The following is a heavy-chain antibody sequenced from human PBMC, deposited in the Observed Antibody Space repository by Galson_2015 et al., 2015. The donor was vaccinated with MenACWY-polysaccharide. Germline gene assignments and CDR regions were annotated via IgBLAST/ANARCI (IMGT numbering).Heavy chain of an antibody. J-gene: IGHJ5*02. CDR3: AKDSTDFWSVAGRFDH. CDR1: GFTLTGYA. D-gene: IGHD3-3*01. CDR2: IRSSGTNT. Sequence: SLRLSCAASGFTLTGYAMSWVRQAPGKGLEWVSAIRSSGTNTYYADSVKGRFTISRDNSKNTLYLQMNSLRAEDTAVYYCAKDSTDFWSVAGRFDHWGQGTLVTVSS. V-gene: IGHV3-23*01.